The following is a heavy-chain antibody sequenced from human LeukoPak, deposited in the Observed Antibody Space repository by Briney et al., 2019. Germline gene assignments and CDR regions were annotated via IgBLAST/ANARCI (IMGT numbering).Heavy chain of an antibody. Sequence: SKTLSLTCSVSGGSISTTANYWGWIRQPPGKGLEWIGNIYYTGRTYYNPSLKSRLTISVDSSKNQFSLRLTSVTAADTAVYYCARQPESSSPYFDYWGQGTLVTVPS. V-gene: IGHV4-39*01. CDR3: ARQPESSSPYFDY. D-gene: IGHD6-6*01. CDR1: GGSISTTANY. CDR2: IYYTGRT. J-gene: IGHJ4*02.